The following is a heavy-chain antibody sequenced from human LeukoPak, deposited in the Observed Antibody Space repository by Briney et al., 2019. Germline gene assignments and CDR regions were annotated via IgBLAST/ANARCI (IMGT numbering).Heavy chain of an antibody. CDR3: ARTPSSFLDY. D-gene: IGHD6-6*01. Sequence: GRSLRLSCAASGFTFSSYAMHWVRQAPGKGLEWVAVISYDGSNKYYADSVKGRFTISRDNSKNTLYLQMNSLRAEDTAVYYCARTPSSFLDYWGQGTLVTVSS. V-gene: IGHV3-30-3*01. CDR1: GFTFSSYA. J-gene: IGHJ4*02. CDR2: ISYDGSNK.